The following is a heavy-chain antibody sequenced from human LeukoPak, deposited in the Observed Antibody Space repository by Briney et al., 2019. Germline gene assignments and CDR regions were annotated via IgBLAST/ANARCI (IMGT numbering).Heavy chain of an antibody. D-gene: IGHD3-10*01. CDR1: GFTFNTYG. Sequence: GGSLRLSCAASGFTFNTYGMHGVPQVPGKGLGGVAFIRQEGANKYYTDPVKGRFTISRDNSKNTVYLQMSSLRAEDTAVYYCAKDYGYYGSGSLLDYWGQGTRVTVSS. V-gene: IGHV3-30*02. J-gene: IGHJ4*02. CDR2: IRQEGANK. CDR3: AKDYGYYGSGSLLDY.